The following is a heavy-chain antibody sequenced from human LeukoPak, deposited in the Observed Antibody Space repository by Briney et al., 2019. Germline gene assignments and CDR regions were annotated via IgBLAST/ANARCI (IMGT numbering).Heavy chain of an antibody. CDR2: INRDGSST. J-gene: IGHJ4*02. CDR1: GFTFSSYW. CDR3: GRDEAADGNF. D-gene: IGHD6-13*01. Sequence: GGALRLSCAASGFTFSSYWMHWVRQGPGKGLVWVSCINRDGSSTSYADSVKGRFTISRDNAKNTLYLQMNSLRAEDTAVYYCGRDEAADGNFWGQGTLVTVSS. V-gene: IGHV3-74*01.